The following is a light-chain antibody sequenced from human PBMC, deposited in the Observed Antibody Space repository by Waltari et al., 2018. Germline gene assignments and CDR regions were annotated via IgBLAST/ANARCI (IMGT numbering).Light chain of an antibody. CDR3: VQYDKWPLYS. V-gene: IGKV3-15*01. CDR1: QSVRTN. Sequence: IIMRQSPATLSLSPGEGATVSCRLSQSVRTNLAWYQQTPGQAPRLLIYDASSRAIDIPVRFSGSGSGTDFTLSISSVQSADFAIYYCVQYDKWPLYSSGPGTKLEIK. CDR2: DAS. J-gene: IGKJ2*01.